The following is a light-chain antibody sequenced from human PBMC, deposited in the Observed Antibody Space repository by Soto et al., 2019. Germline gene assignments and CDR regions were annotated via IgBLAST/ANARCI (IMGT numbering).Light chain of an antibody. CDR3: QQYGSSAS. CDR2: DTS. Sequence: VARQRGSGGFLAWYQQKPGLAPRLILYDTSFRATGIPDRFSGSGSGTDFTLTISRLDPEDFAVYYCQQYGSSASFGQGTKVDI. CDR1: QRGSGGF. V-gene: IGKV3D-20*01. J-gene: IGKJ1*01.